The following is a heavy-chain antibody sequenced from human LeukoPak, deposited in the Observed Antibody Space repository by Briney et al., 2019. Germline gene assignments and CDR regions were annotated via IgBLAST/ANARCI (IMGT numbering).Heavy chain of an antibody. Sequence: SETLSLTCTVSGGSISSYYWSWIRQPPGKGLEWIGYIYYSGSTNYNPSLKSRVTISVDTSKNQFSLKLSSVTAADTAVYYCARGGTYGSGSYYVDDDDAFDIWGQGTMVTVSS. CDR3: ARGGTYGSGSYYVDDDDAFDI. J-gene: IGHJ3*02. CDR2: IYYSGST. CDR1: GGSISSYY. V-gene: IGHV4-59*01. D-gene: IGHD3-10*01.